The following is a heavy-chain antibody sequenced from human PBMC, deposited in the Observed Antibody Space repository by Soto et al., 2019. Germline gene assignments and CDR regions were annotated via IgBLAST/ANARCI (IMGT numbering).Heavy chain of an antibody. D-gene: IGHD3-9*01. CDR3: ARLEDYDILTGYVLADY. CDR1: GYTFTSYY. CDR2: INPSGGST. J-gene: IGHJ4*02. Sequence: ASVKVSCKASGYTFTSYYMHWVRQAPGQGLEWMGIINPSGGSTSYAQKFQGRVTMTRDTSTSTVYTELSSLRSEDTAVYYCARLEDYDILTGYVLADYWGQGTQVTVSS. V-gene: IGHV1-46*01.